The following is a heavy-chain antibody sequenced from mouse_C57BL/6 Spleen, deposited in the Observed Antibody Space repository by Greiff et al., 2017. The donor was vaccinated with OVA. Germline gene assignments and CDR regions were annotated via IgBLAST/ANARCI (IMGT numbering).Heavy chain of an antibody. V-gene: IGHV3-6*01. CDR1: GYSITSGYY. CDR3: ASGDYYGPSFDY. CDR2: ISYDGSN. Sequence: EVQVVESGPGLVKPSQSLSLTCSVTGYSITSGYYWNWIRQFPGNKLEWMGYISYDGSNNYNPSLKNRISITRDTSTNQFFLKLNSVTTEDTATYYCASGDYYGPSFDYWGQGTTLTVSS. D-gene: IGHD1-1*01. J-gene: IGHJ2*01.